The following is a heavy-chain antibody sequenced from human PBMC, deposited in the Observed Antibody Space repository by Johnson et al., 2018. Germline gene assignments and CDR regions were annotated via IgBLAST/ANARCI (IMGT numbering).Heavy chain of an antibody. V-gene: IGHV3-33*01. CDR3: ARARSWGIQLYYYYYGMDV. CDR2: IWYDGSNK. Sequence: VQLLETGGGVVQPGRSLRLSCAASGFTFSSYGMHWVRQAPGKGLEWVAVIWYDGSNKYYADSVKGRFTLSRNNSKNTLYLQMNSLRAEETAVYYCARARSWGIQLYYYYYGMDVWGQGTTVTVSS. D-gene: IGHD5-18*01. CDR1: GFTFSSYG. J-gene: IGHJ6*02.